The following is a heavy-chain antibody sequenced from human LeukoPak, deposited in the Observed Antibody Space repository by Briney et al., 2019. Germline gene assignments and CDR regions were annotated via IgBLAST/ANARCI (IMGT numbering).Heavy chain of an antibody. Sequence: PGGSLRLSCAASGFTFSSYAMSWVRQAPGKGLEWVSAISGSGGSTYYADSVKGRFTVSRDNSKNTLYLQMNSLRAEDTAVYYCAKGQRNIVVVPAAWDYFDYWGQGTLVTVSS. J-gene: IGHJ4*02. V-gene: IGHV3-23*01. CDR1: GFTFSSYA. CDR2: ISGSGGST. D-gene: IGHD2-2*01. CDR3: AKGQRNIVVVPAAWDYFDY.